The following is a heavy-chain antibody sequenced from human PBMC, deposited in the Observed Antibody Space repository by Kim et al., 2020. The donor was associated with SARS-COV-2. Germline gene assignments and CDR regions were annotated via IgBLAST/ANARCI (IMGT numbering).Heavy chain of an antibody. CDR2: ISSGTSTI. J-gene: IGHJ4*02. D-gene: IGHD7-27*01. CDR1: GFTFSIYS. V-gene: IGHV3-48*04. CDR3: ARDPDNWGFNY. Sequence: GGSLRLSCAASGFTFSIYSMNWVRQAPGKGLEWISYISSGTSTIYYADSVKGRFTISRDNAKNSLFLQMNSLRAEDTAVYYCARDPDNWGFNYWGQGTLVTVSS.